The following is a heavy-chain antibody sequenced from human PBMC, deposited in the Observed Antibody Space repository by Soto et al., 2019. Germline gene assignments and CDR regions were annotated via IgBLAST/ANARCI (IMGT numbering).Heavy chain of an antibody. D-gene: IGHD6-19*01. CDR2: VYYTGST. Sequence: LSLTCSVSGGSISGSYWSWIRQSPGKGLEWLGYVYYTGSTNYSPSLRSRVSISVDTSKNEFSLRLSSVTAADTAVYFCARSVAVPGAHIDYWGQGTRVTVSS. J-gene: IGHJ4*02. CDR3: ARSVAVPGAHIDY. CDR1: GGSISGSY. V-gene: IGHV4-59*01.